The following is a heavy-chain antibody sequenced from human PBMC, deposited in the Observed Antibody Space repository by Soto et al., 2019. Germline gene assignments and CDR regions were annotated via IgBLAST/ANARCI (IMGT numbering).Heavy chain of an antibody. CDR2: ISAYNGNT. J-gene: IGHJ4*02. CDR1: GYTFTSYG. CDR3: ARGHPEQWSVYCCDY. V-gene: IGHV1-18*01. D-gene: IGHD6-19*01. Sequence: QVQLVQSGAEVKKPVASVKVSCKASGYTFTSYGISWVRQAPGQGLEWMGWISAYNGNTNYAQKLQGRVTMTTDTSTSTAYMELRSLSSDATAVYYWARGHPEQWSVYCCDYWGQGTLVTVSS.